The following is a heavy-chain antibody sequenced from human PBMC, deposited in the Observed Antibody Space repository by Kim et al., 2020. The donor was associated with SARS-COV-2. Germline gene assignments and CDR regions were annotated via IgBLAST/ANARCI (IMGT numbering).Heavy chain of an antibody. CDR2: IYWDDDK. V-gene: IGHV2-5*02. J-gene: IGHJ4*02. CDR3: AHSRWSIAAAGRGYFDY. Sequence: SGPTLVKPTQTLTLTCTFSGFSLSTSGVGVGWIRQPPGKALEWLALIYWDDDKRYSPSLKSRLTITKDTSKNQVVLTMTNMDPVDTATYYCAHSRWSIAAAGRGYFDYWGQGTLVTVSS. CDR1: GFSLSTSGVG. D-gene: IGHD6-13*01.